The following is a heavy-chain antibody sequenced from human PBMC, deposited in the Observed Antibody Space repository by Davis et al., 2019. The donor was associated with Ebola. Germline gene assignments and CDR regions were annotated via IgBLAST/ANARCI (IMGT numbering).Heavy chain of an antibody. V-gene: IGHV3-73*01. CDR2: IRSKANSYAT. D-gene: IGHD6-6*01. CDR3: TSTYSSSGDDY. Sequence: GESLKISCAASGFTFSGSAMHWVRQASGKGLEWVGRIRSKANSYATAYAASVKGRFTISRDDSKNTAYLQMNSLKTEDTAVYYCTSTYSSSGDDYWGQGTLVTVSS. CDR1: GFTFSGSA. J-gene: IGHJ4*02.